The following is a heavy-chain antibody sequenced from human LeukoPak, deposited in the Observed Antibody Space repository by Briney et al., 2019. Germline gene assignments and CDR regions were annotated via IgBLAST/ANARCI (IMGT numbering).Heavy chain of an antibody. J-gene: IGHJ4*02. D-gene: IGHD5-24*01. CDR1: GYTFTSYD. CDR2: MNPNSGRT. Sequence: GASVKVSCKASGYTFTSYDINWVRQATGQGLEWMGWMNPNSGRTGYAQKFRDRISITRNTSISTAYMELSSLRSEDTAVYYCARMGDGYNGIGDYWGQGTLVTVSS. V-gene: IGHV1-8*01. CDR3: ARMGDGYNGIGDY.